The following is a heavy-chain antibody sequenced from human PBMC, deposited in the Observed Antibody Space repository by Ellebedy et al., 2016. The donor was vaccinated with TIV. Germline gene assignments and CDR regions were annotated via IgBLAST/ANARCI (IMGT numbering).Heavy chain of an antibody. CDR1: GGTFSHYA. J-gene: IGHJ4*03. V-gene: IGHV1-69*04. CDR3: ARLSDGSNDFALDY. CDR2: IIPIVGTA. Sequence: AASVKVSCKASGGTFSHYAITWVRQAPGQGLEWMGRIIPIVGTAKYAQKFQDRVTITADRSTSTAYMELSSLTSEDTAVYYCARLSDGSNDFALDYWGQGTTVTVSS. D-gene: IGHD5-24*01.